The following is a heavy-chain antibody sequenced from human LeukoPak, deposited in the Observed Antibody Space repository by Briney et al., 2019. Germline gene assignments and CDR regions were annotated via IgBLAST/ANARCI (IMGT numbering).Heavy chain of an antibody. D-gene: IGHD5-24*01. J-gene: IGHJ6*02. Sequence: GGSLRLSCAASGFTSDDYTMHWVRQAPGKGLEWVSLISWDGGSTYYADSVKGRFTISRDNSKNSLYLQMNSLRTEDTALYYCAKGRLQLYYGMDVWGQGTTVTVSS. CDR1: GFTSDDYT. CDR2: ISWDGGST. V-gene: IGHV3-43*01. CDR3: AKGRLQLYYGMDV.